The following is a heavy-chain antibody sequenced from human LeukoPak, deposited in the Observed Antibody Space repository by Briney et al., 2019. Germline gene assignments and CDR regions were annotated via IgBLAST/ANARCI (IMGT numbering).Heavy chain of an antibody. CDR2: IYYSGST. V-gene: IGHV4-39*07. Sequence: SETLSLTCTVSGGSISSSSYYWGWIRQPPGKGLEWIGSIYYSGSTNYNPSLKSRVTISVDTSKNQFSLKLSSVTAADTAVYYCARGRWSSSWYVYWGQGTLVTVSS. D-gene: IGHD6-13*01. CDR3: ARGRWSSSWYVY. J-gene: IGHJ4*02. CDR1: GGSISSSSYY.